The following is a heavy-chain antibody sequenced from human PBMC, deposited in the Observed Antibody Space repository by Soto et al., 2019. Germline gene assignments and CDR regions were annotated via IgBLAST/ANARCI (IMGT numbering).Heavy chain of an antibody. J-gene: IGHJ4*02. D-gene: IGHD3-10*01. CDR3: ARDPMGRGVPLDY. CDR1: GFIFSDYY. V-gene: IGHV3-11*05. Sequence: QVQLVESGGGLVKPGGSLRLSCAASGFIFSDYYTRWIRQAPGKGLECISYISSDSGYTHYADSVQGRFTISRDNAKNSLYLEMKGLRPEDTALYFCARDPMGRGVPLDYWGPGTLVTVSS. CDR2: ISSDSGYT.